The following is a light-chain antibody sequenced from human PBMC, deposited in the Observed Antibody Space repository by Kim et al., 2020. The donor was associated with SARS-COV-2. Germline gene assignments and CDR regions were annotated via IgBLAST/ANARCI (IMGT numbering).Light chain of an antibody. CDR2: DNN. CDR3: GTWDSSLSAVV. CDR1: SSNIGNNY. J-gene: IGLJ2*01. Sequence: GQKFTISCYGSSSNIGNNYVSWYQQLPGTAPNLLIYDNNKRPSGIPDRFSGSKSGTSATLGITGLQTGDEADYYCGTWDSSLSAVVFGGGTQLTVL. V-gene: IGLV1-51*01.